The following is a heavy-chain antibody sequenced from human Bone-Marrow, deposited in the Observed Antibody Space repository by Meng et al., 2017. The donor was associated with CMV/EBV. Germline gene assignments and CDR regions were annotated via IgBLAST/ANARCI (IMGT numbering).Heavy chain of an antibody. Sequence: SETLSLTCIVDGGSFNGYYWSWIRQPPGKGLEWIGEINYGGSTNYNPSLKSRVTISIDTSKNQFSLKLSSVTAADTAVYYCARGMRYDWNHYNFEDWGQGTLVTVSS. CDR3: ARGMRYDWNHYNFED. CDR1: GGSFNGYY. J-gene: IGHJ4*02. CDR2: INYGGST. V-gene: IGHV4-34*01. D-gene: IGHD1-14*01.